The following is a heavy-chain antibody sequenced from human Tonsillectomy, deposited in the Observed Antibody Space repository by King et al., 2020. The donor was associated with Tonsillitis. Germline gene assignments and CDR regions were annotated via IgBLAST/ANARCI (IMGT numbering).Heavy chain of an antibody. J-gene: IGHJ6*04. CDR1: GFTFSSYE. CDR2: IGSGGTTI. V-gene: IGHV3-48*03. D-gene: IGHD6-13*01. CDR3: ARVQYDSSSLIGMDV. Sequence: EVQLVESGGGLVQPGGSLRLSCAASGFTFSSYEMNWVRQAPGKGLEWVSYIGSGGTTIYYADSLKGRFTISRDNAKNSLYLQMNSLRAEDTAVYYCARVQYDSSSLIGMDVWGNGTTVTVSS.